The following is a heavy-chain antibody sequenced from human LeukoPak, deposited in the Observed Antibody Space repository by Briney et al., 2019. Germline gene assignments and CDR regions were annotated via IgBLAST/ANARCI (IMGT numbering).Heavy chain of an antibody. CDR2: IYSGGST. Sequence: GGSLRLSCAASGFTVSSNYMSWVRQAPGKGLEWVSVIYSGGSTYYADSVKGRFTISRDNSKNTLYLQMNSLRAEDTAVYYCARAPLLWFGPGFDYWGQGTLVTVSS. CDR1: GFTVSSNY. D-gene: IGHD3-10*01. CDR3: ARAPLLWFGPGFDY. J-gene: IGHJ4*02. V-gene: IGHV3-66*01.